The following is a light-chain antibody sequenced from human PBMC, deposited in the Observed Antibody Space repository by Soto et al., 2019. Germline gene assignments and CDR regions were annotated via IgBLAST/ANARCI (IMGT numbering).Light chain of an antibody. CDR1: QSVGSY. J-gene: IGKJ4*01. CDR3: QQRSDWPST. V-gene: IGKV3-11*01. CDR2: DAS. Sequence: EIVLTQSPATLSLSPGDRATLSCRASQSVGSYLGWYQQRPGQAPRLLIYDASNRATGIPARFSGSGSGTDLTLTISSLEPEDFAVYCCQQRSDWPSTFGGGTKVAIK.